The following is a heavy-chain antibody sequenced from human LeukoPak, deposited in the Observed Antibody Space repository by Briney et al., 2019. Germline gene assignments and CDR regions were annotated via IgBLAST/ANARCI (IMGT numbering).Heavy chain of an antibody. V-gene: IGHV3-21*01. CDR1: GFTFSSYS. CDR2: ISSSSSYI. D-gene: IGHD6-13*01. CDR3: ARDLEGSSWYYGY. J-gene: IGHJ4*02. Sequence: GGSLRLSCAASGFTFSSYSMNWVRQAPGKGLEWVSSISSSSSYIYYADSVKGRFTISRDNAKNSLYLQMNSLRAEGTAVYYCARDLEGSSWYYGYWGQGTLVTVSS.